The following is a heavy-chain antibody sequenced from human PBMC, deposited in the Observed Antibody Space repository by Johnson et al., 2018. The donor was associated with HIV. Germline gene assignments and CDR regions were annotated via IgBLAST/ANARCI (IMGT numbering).Heavy chain of an antibody. V-gene: IGHV3-9*01. J-gene: IGHJ3*02. CDR3: AKVLTSSTSWLDDAFDI. Sequence: VQLVESGGGLVQPGRSLRLSCAASGFTFDDYAMHWVRQAPGKGLEWVSGISWNSGSIGYADSVKGRFTISRDNAKNSLYLQMNSLRAEDTALYYCAKVLTSSTSWLDDAFDICGQGTMVTVSS. CDR1: GFTFDDYA. D-gene: IGHD6-13*01. CDR2: ISWNSGSI.